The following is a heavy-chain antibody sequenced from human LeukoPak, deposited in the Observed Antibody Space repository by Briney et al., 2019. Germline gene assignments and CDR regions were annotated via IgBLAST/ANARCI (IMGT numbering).Heavy chain of an antibody. V-gene: IGHV4-34*01. CDR2: INHSGST. CDR3: ARSLLFRGEAGIRYFDY. CDR1: GGSFSGYY. D-gene: IGHD3-9*01. J-gene: IGHJ4*02. Sequence: SETLSLTCAVYGGSFSGYYWSWIRQPPGKGLEWIGEINHSGSTNYNPSLKSRVTISVDTSKNQFSLKLSSVTAADTAVYYCARSLLFRGEAGIRYFDYWGQGTLVTVSS.